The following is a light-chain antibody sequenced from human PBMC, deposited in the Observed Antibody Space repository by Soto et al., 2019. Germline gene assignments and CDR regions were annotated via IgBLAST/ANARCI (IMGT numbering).Light chain of an antibody. Sequence: EIVMTQSPATLSVSPGERATLSCRASQSISNSLAWYQQKPGQAPSLLIYGASTRATGIPARFSGSGSGTEFTLTISSLQSEDSAVYYCQQNNNGPPRTFGQGTKLEIK. CDR2: GAS. CDR3: QQNNNGPPRT. V-gene: IGKV3-15*01. CDR1: QSISNS. J-gene: IGKJ2*01.